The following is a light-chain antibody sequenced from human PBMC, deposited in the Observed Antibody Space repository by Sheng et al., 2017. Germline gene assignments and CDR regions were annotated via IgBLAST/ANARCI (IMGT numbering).Light chain of an antibody. CDR1: QSISNY. J-gene: IGKJ1*01. CDR3: QQYGSSPWT. V-gene: IGKV3-20*01. Sequence: EIVLTQSPVTLSLSPGEGATLSCRASQSISNYLAWFQQKPGQPPRLLIHDASDRATGIPDRFSGSGSGTDFTLTISRLEPEDFAVYYCQQYGSSPWTFGQGTKVEIK. CDR2: DAS.